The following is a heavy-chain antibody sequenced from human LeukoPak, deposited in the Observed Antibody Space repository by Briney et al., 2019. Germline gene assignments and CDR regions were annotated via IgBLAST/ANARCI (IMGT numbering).Heavy chain of an antibody. D-gene: IGHD2-15*01. CDR2: IHHSGST. V-gene: IGHV4-38-2*02. CDR3: AREGYGEINCSGGSCYFRGMDV. CDR1: GYSISSGYY. Sequence: PSETLSLTCAVSGYSISSGYYWGWIRQPPGKGLEWIGSIHHSGSTYYNPSLKSRVTISVDTSKNQFSLKLSSVTAADTAVYYCAREGYGEINCSGGSCYFRGMDVWGKGTTVTVSS. J-gene: IGHJ6*04.